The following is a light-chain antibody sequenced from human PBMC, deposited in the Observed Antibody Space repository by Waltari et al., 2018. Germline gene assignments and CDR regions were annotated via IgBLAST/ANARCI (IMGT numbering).Light chain of an antibody. J-gene: IGLJ2*01. CDR1: SHDVGAYHY. V-gene: IGLV2-8*01. Sequence: QSALTQPPSASGSPGQSVTLSCTGTSHDVGAYHYVPWYQQPPGKAPKLMIYAVSMRPSGVPDRFSGSKSDNTASLTVSGLQAEDEADYYCSSFAGNNNVVFGGGTKLTVL. CDR3: SSFAGNNNVV. CDR2: AVS.